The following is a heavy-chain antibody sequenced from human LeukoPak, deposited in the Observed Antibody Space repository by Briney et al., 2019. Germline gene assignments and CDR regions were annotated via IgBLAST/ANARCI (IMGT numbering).Heavy chain of an antibody. Sequence: PSETLSLTCAVYGGSFSGYHWSWIRQPPGKGLEWIGEINHSGSTNYNPSLKSRVTISVDTFKNQFSLKLSSVTAADTAVYYCARGSGLLWFGEPYFQHWGQGTLVTVSS. CDR3: ARGSGLLWFGEPYFQH. J-gene: IGHJ1*01. CDR2: INHSGST. D-gene: IGHD3-10*01. V-gene: IGHV4-34*01. CDR1: GGSFSGYH.